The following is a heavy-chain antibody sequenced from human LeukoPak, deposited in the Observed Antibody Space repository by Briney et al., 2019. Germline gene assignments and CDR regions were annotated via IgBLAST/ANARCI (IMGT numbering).Heavy chain of an antibody. D-gene: IGHD3-22*01. CDR1: GFTFSSYA. Sequence: GGSLRLSCAASGFTFSSYAMSWVRQAPGKGLEWVAAIWYDGDEKFYANSVKGRFTISRDNSNSTLYLHVDSLRAEDTAVYFCARALSPFYYDGAGYYPTLAYWGQGILVTVSS. CDR3: ARALSPFYYDGAGYYPTLAY. CDR2: IWYDGDEK. V-gene: IGHV3-33*08. J-gene: IGHJ4*02.